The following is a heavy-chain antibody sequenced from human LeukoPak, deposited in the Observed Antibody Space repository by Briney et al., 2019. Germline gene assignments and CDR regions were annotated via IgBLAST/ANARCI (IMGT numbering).Heavy chain of an antibody. CDR3: ARDPSLYYYDSSGYFDY. J-gene: IGHJ4*02. V-gene: IGHV3-74*01. CDR2: INSDGSST. D-gene: IGHD3-22*01. CDR1: GFTFSSYS. Sequence: GGSLRLSCAASGFTFSSYSMNWVRQAPGKGLVWVSRINSDGSSTSYADSVKGRFTISRDNAKNTLYLQMNSLRAEDTAVYYCARDPSLYYYDSSGYFDYWGQGTLVTVSS.